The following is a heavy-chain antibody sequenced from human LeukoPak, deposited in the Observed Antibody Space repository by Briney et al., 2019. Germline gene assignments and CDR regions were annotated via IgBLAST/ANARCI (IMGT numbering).Heavy chain of an antibody. J-gene: IGHJ4*02. V-gene: IGHV3-74*01. CDR2: IKNDGNS. D-gene: IGHD3-10*01. CDR3: HPLAYITD. Sequence: PGGSLRLSCTVSGFTFSSRWMHWVRQAPGKGLVWVAVIKNDGNSNYADSVKGRFIASRDDARNTVYLQMSSLRADDTAVYYCHPLAYITDWGQGTLVTVSS. CDR1: GFTFSSRW.